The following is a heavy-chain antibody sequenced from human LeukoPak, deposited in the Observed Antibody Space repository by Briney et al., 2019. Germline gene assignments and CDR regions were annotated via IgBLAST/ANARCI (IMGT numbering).Heavy chain of an antibody. CDR2: ISNSGDST. CDR1: GFTFSSYE. V-gene: IGHV3-48*03. D-gene: IGHD6-19*01. J-gene: IGHJ4*02. Sequence: PGGSLRLSCAASGFTFSSYEMNWVRQAPGKGLEWVSYISNSGDSTYYADSVKGRFTISRDNAKNSLYLQMNSLRAEDTAVYYCAKAPHNIAVAPLFDYWGQGTLVTVSS. CDR3: AKAPHNIAVAPLFDY.